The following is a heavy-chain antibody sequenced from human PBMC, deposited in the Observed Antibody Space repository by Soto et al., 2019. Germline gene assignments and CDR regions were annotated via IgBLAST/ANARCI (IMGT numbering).Heavy chain of an antibody. Sequence: PSETLSLTCAVSGGSIDSGTFSLSWIRQPPGKGLEWIGYVTHSGTAYSIPSLNGRLTLSVDSSQTQFSLKLTSVTAADSAFYYCARIHWAQSSLDYWGRGILVTVSS. J-gene: IGHJ4*02. CDR3: ARIHWAQSSLDY. D-gene: IGHD6-19*01. V-gene: IGHV4-30-2*01. CDR2: VTHSGTA. CDR1: GGSIDSGTFS.